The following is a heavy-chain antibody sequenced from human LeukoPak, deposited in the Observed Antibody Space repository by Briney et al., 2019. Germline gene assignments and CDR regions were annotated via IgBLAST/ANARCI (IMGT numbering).Heavy chain of an antibody. J-gene: IGHJ5*02. Sequence: GSLRLSCTASGFTFGDYAMNWVRQAPGKGLESVGFIRAKAHGGTTEYAASVKGRFTISRDDSKSIAYLQMNSLKTEDTAVYYCTRVAYCSGGACSFDPWGQGTLVIVSS. CDR2: IRAKAHGGTT. V-gene: IGHV3-49*04. CDR3: TRVAYCSGGACSFDP. D-gene: IGHD2-15*01. CDR1: GFTFGDYA.